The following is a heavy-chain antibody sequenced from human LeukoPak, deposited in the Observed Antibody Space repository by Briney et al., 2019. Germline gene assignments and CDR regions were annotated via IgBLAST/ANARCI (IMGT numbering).Heavy chain of an antibody. D-gene: IGHD3-9*01. J-gene: IGHJ3*02. CDR3: ARLTGYRIESAFDI. Sequence: SETLSLTCTVSGGSININDYYWGWIRQPPGKGLEWIGSINYSGSTYYNSSLKSRVTISVDTSKNQFSLKLTSVTAADTAVYYCARLTGYRIESAFDIWGQGTMVTVSS. CDR2: INYSGST. V-gene: IGHV4-39*01. CDR1: GGSININDYY.